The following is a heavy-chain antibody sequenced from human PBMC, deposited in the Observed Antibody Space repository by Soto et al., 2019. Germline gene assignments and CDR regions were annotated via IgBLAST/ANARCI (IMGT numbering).Heavy chain of an antibody. J-gene: IGHJ4*02. CDR1: GGSISSYY. CDR3: ARQGTVADY. V-gene: IGHV4-59*08. D-gene: IGHD6-19*01. Sequence: PSETLSLTCTVSGGSISSYYWSWIRQPPGKGLEWIGYIYYSGSTNYNPSLKSRVTISVDTSKNQFSLKLSSVTAADTAVYYCARQGTVADYWGQGTLVTVSS. CDR2: IYYSGST.